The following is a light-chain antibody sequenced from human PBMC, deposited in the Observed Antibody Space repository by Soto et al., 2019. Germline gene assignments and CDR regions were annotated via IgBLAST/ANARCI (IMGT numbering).Light chain of an antibody. CDR3: QKRLHWPIT. V-gene: IGKV3-11*01. CDR1: QTVGRY. CDR2: DAS. Sequence: DIVLTQSPATLSLSPGDRVTLSCRASQTVGRYLSWYQHSPGQGPRLLVYDASNRATGVPVRFSGSGSETDFTLTISSLEPEDFAVYYCQKRLHWPITFGQVTRLEIK. J-gene: IGKJ5*01.